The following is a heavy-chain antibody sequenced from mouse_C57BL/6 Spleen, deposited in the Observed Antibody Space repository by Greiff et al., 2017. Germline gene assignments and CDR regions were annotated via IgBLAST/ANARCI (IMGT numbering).Heavy chain of an antibody. CDR2: INPSNGGT. J-gene: IGHJ4*01. CDR3: ARGGNWGYAMDY. V-gene: IGHV1-53*01. Sequence: QVQLKQPGTELVKPGASVKLSCKASGYTFTSYWMHWVKQRPGQGLEWIGNINPSNGGTNYNEKFKSKATLTVDKSSSTAYMQLSSLTSEDSAVYYCARGGNWGYAMDYWGQGTSVTVSS. CDR1: GYTFTSYW. D-gene: IGHD4-1*01.